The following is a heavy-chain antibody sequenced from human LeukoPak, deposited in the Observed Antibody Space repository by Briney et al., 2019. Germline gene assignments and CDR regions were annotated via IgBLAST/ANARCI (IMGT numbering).Heavy chain of an antibody. CDR3: AKDKDFWSGYYVDY. V-gene: IGHV3-53*05. J-gene: IGHJ4*02. Sequence: GGSLRLSCAASGFTVSSNYMSWVRQAPGKGLEWVSVIYSGGSTYYADSVKGRFTISRDNSKNTLYLQMNSLRAEDTAVYYCAKDKDFWSGYYVDYWGQGTLVTVSS. D-gene: IGHD3-3*01. CDR1: GFTVSSNY. CDR2: IYSGGST.